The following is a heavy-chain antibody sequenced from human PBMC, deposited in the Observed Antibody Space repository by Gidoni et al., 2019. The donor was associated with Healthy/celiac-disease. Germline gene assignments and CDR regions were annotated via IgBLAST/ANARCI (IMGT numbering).Heavy chain of an antibody. CDR2: IYYSGST. CDR3: ARESSDAFDI. D-gene: IGHD1-26*01. J-gene: IGHJ3*02. CDR1: GISVSSGRYY. Sequence: QVQLQESGPGLVKPSETLSLTFTVSGISVSSGRYYWSWIRQPPGKGLEWIGYIYYSGSTNYNPSLKSRVTISVDTSKNQFSLKLSSVTAADTAVYYCARESSDAFDIWGQGTMVTVSS. V-gene: IGHV4-61*01.